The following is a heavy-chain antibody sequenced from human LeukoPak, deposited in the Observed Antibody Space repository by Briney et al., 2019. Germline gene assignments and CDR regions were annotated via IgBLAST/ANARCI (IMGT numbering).Heavy chain of an antibody. V-gene: IGHV3-7*01. CDR3: ARDRGSDPEFGY. CDR1: GFTFSSYW. J-gene: IGHJ4*02. D-gene: IGHD3-16*01. CDR2: IKQDGSEK. Sequence: GGSLRLSCAASGFTFSSYWMSWVRHAPGKGLELVANIKQDGSEKYYVDSVKGRFTISRDNAKNSLYLQMNSLRAEDTAVYYCARDRGSDPEFGYWGQGTLVTVSS.